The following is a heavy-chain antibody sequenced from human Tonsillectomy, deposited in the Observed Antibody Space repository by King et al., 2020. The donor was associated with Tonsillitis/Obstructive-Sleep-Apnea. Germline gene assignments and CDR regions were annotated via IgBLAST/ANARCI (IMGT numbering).Heavy chain of an antibody. CDR3: AATDNYYYDYYMDV. D-gene: IGHD1-26*01. Sequence: QLVQSGGGLVQPGGSLRLSCAASGFTFSSYAMSWVRQAPGKGLEWVSVISISGTSTFYADSVKGRFTISRDNSKNTLYQQMNSLRAEDTAVYFCAATDNYYYDYYMDVWGKGTTVTVSS. CDR2: ISISGTST. V-gene: IGHV3-23*04. CDR1: GFTFSSYA. J-gene: IGHJ6*03.